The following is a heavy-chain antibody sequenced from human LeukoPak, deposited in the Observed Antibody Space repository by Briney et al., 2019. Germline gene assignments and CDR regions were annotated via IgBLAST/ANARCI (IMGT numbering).Heavy chain of an antibody. J-gene: IGHJ4*02. CDR1: GGTFSSYG. V-gene: IGHV1-69*04. Sequence: GASVKVSCKASGGTFSSYGISWVRQAPGQGLEWMGRIIPILGIANYAQKFQGRVTITADKSTGTAYMELSSLRSEDTAVYYCARGPVVGPYYFDYWGQGTLVTVSS. CDR2: IIPILGIA. D-gene: IGHD2-15*01. CDR3: ARGPVVGPYYFDY.